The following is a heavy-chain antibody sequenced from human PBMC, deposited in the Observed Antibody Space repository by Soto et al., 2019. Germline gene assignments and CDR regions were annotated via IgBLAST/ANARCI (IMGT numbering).Heavy chain of an antibody. CDR2: IKQDGSEK. CDR3: ARGVRNRGYSYGYGY. CDR1: GFTFSSYW. Sequence: PGGSLRLSCAASGFTFSSYWMSWVRQAPGKGLEWVANIKQDGSEKYYVDSVKGRFTISRDNAKNSLYLQMNSLRAEDTAVYYCARGVRNRGYSYGYGYWGQGTRVTVAS. D-gene: IGHD5-18*01. J-gene: IGHJ4*02. V-gene: IGHV3-7*01.